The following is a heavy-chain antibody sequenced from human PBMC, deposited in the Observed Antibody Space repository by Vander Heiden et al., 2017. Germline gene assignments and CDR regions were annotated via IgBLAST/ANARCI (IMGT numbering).Heavy chain of an antibody. Sequence: QVQLVQSGSELKKPGASVKVSCQASGYAFTTYGMNWVRQAPGQGLEWMGWINTHTGKPTYAQGFTGRFVFSLDTSVSAAYLQISSLEAEDTAVYYCARSILILPAPTFDYWGQGALVTVSS. CDR3: ARSILILPAPTFDY. CDR2: INTHTGKP. CDR1: GYAFTTYG. J-gene: IGHJ4*02. D-gene: IGHD2-2*01. V-gene: IGHV7-4-1*02.